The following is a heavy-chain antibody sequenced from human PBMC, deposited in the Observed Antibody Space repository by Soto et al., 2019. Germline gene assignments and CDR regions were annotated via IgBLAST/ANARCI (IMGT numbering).Heavy chain of an antibody. V-gene: IGHV4-30-4*02. CDR3: ARHVYEFDNGDNNWFDS. D-gene: IGHD2-21*02. J-gene: IGHJ5*01. CDR1: RGSISSGGAYY. Sequence: SDTLSLTCAVFRGSISSGGAYYWSWIRQSPGNGLEWIAYIHYSGSTYYNSSLKSRVTMSVDTAKNQFSLRLSSVTAADTAVYYCARHVYEFDNGDNNWFDSWRQGILVTVSS. CDR2: IHYSGST.